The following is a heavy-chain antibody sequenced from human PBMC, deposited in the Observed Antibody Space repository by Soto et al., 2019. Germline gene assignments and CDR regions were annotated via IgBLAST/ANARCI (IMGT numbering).Heavy chain of an antibody. D-gene: IGHD6-13*01. CDR3: PSHVYSRTKDHAWTYYFAY. Sequence: EVQLVESGGGLVQPGGSLKLSCAASGFTFSGSAMHWVRQASGKGLEWVGRIRSKANSYATAYAASVKGRFTISRDASKHTAYLQMNRLKTADTAMYSCPSHVYSRTKDHAWTYYFAYWGQGTLVTVSS. J-gene: IGHJ4*02. CDR2: IRSKANSYAT. V-gene: IGHV3-73*02. CDR1: GFTFSGSA.